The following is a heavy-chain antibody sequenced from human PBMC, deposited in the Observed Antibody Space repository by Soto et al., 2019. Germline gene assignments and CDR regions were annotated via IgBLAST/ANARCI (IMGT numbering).Heavy chain of an antibody. CDR2: IIPLVGSP. CDR1: GGTFSSYA. V-gene: IGHV1-69*01. CDR3: ARESSSPNYYYYGMDV. J-gene: IGHJ6*02. Sequence: QVQLVQSGAEVKKPGSSVKVSCRASGGTFSSYAVSWVRQAPGQGLEWMGVIIPLVGSPKYAQKFQGRVTITADDSATTAYMELTGLRSDDTAVYYCARESSSPNYYYYGMDVWGQGTKVTVSS. D-gene: IGHD2-2*01.